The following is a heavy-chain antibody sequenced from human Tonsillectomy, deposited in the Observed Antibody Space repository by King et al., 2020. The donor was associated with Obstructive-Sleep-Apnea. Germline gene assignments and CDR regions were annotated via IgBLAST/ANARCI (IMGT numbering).Heavy chain of an antibody. CDR1: GFIFSDYD. D-gene: IGHD3-10*01. V-gene: IGHV3-21*01. CDR2: ITTIGHYI. CDR3: TSALGSRALRDNWFDL. J-gene: IGHJ5*02. Sequence: VQLVESGGGLVKPGGSLRLSCAASGFIFSDYDMNWVRRAPGKGLEWVSSITTIGHYIYYADSVKGRFTISRDNANNLVYLQMSSLRAEDTAMYYCTSALGSRALRDNWFDLWGQGTLVTVSS.